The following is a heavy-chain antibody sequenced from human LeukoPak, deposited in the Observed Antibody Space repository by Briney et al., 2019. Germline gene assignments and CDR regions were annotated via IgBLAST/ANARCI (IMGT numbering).Heavy chain of an antibody. CDR1: GGSISSGGYY. Sequence: SQTLSLTCTVSGGSISSGGYYWSWIRQHPGKGLEWIGYIYYSGSTYYNPSLKSRVTISVDTSKNQFSLKLSSVTAADTAVYYCARVVSSIQLWSEDYLDYWGQGTLVTVSS. CDR2: IYYSGST. V-gene: IGHV4-31*03. CDR3: ARVVSSIQLWSEDYLDY. J-gene: IGHJ4*02. D-gene: IGHD5-18*01.